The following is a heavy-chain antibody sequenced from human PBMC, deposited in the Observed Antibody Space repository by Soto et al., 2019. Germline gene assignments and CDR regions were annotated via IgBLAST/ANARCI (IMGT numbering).Heavy chain of an antibody. D-gene: IGHD3-10*01. V-gene: IGHV3-7*01. CDR2: INQDGSEK. J-gene: IGHJ4*02. CDR3: VRGGIGEFGY. CDR1: GFIFSDFW. Sequence: EVQLVESGGGLVQPGGSLRLSGAGSGFIFSDFWMTWVRQDPGKGLEWVANINQDGSEKYYVDSVKGRFTISRDNANNSVSLQMNSLGAEDTAVYYCVRGGIGEFGYWGQGTLVTVSS.